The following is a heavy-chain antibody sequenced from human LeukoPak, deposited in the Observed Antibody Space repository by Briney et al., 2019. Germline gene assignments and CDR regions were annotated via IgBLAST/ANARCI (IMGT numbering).Heavy chain of an antibody. CDR1: GFTFSSYG. Sequence: EPGGSLRLSCAASGFTFSSYGMHWVRQAPGKGLEWVAFIRYDGSNKYYADSVKGRFTISRDNAKNSLYLQMNSLRAEDTAVYYCARDCTGGGSCYRSYYFDYWGQGTLVTVSS. J-gene: IGHJ4*02. CDR3: ARDCTGGGSCYRSYYFDY. V-gene: IGHV3-30*02. CDR2: IRYDGSNK. D-gene: IGHD2-15*01.